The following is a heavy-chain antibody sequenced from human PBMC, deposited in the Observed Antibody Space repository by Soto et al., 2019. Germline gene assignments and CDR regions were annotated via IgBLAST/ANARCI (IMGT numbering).Heavy chain of an antibody. CDR2: ISSSSSYI. CDR3: ASRRAGDYYGMDV. V-gene: IGHV3-21*01. Sequence: GGSLRLSCAASGFTFSSYSMNWVRQAPGKGLEWVSSISSSSSYIYYADSVKGRFTISRDNAKNSLYLQMNSLRAEDTAVYYCASRRAGDYYGMDVWGQGTTVTVSS. J-gene: IGHJ6*02. CDR1: GFTFSSYS. D-gene: IGHD6-13*01.